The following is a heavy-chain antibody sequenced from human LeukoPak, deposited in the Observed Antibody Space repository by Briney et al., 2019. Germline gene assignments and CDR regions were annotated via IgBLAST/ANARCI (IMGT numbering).Heavy chain of an antibody. V-gene: IGHV7-4-1*02. CDR3: ARDKAAHNTIFDY. J-gene: IGHJ4*02. Sequence: ASVKVSCKASGYIFTRYAMNWVRQAPGQGLEWMGWINTNTGNPTYAQGFTGRFVFSLDTSVSTAYLQISSLKAEDTAVYYCARDKAAHNTIFDYWGQGTLVTVSS. CDR2: INTNTGNP. CDR1: GYIFTRYA. D-gene: IGHD1-14*01.